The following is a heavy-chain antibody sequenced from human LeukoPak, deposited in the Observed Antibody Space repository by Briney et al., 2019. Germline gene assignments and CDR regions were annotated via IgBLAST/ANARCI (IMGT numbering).Heavy chain of an antibody. CDR1: GVTFSSYW. V-gene: IGHV3-7*01. CDR3: ARGRFNYDSSGYSSFYY. J-gene: IGHJ4*02. CDR2: IKEDGSEK. Sequence: PGGSLRLSCAVSGVTFSSYWMSWVRQAPGKGLEWVANIKEDGSEKYYVDSVKGRFTISRDNARNSLFLQMNSLRAEDTAVYYCARGRFNYDSSGYSSFYYWGQGTLVTVSS. D-gene: IGHD3-22*01.